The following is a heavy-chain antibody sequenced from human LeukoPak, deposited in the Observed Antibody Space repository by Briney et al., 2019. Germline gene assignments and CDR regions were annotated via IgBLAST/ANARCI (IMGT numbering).Heavy chain of an antibody. J-gene: IGHJ3*02. Sequence: GGSLRLSCTASGFTFGDYAMSWFRQAPGKGLEWVGFIRSKAYGGTTEYAASVKGRLTISRDDSKSIAYLQMNSLKTEDTAVYYCTRDPYRPLRNDAFDIWGQGTMVTVSS. CDR1: GFTFGDYA. CDR3: TRDPYRPLRNDAFDI. CDR2: IRSKAYGGTT. V-gene: IGHV3-49*03. D-gene: IGHD1-14*01.